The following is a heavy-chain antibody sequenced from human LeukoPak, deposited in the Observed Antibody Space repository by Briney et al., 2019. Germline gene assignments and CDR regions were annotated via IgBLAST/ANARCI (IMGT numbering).Heavy chain of an antibody. D-gene: IGHD5-24*01. CDR3: TRGGGWLIDF. Sequence: PSETLSLTCDVSGDSGASSGSYWSGWFRQPPGKGLEWIGYVHSSGSTRYNSSLGSRATISMNTSRNQFPLKLSSVTAAETAVYFWTRGGGWLIDFWGRGTLVTVSS. V-gene: IGHV4-61*01. J-gene: IGHJ4*02. CDR2: VHSSGST. CDR1: GDSGASSGSYW.